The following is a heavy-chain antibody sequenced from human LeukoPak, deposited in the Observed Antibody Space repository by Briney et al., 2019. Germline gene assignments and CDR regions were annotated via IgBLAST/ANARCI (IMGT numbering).Heavy chain of an antibody. CDR2: MNPNSGNT. J-gene: IGHJ4*02. CDR1: GYTFTSYD. Sequence: ASVKVSCKASGYTFTSYDINWVRQATGQGLEWMGWMNPNSGNTGYAQKFQGRVTMTRNTSISTAYMELSSLRSEDTAVYCCARGLAAMVPDFDYWGQGTLVTVSS. D-gene: IGHD5-18*01. V-gene: IGHV1-8*01. CDR3: ARGLAAMVPDFDY.